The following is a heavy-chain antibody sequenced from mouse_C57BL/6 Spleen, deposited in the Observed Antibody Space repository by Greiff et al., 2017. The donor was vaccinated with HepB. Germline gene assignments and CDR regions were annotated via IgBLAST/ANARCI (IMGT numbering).Heavy chain of an antibody. D-gene: IGHD4-1*01. V-gene: IGHV14-4*01. Sequence: EVKLQQSGAELVRPGASVKLSCTASGFNIKDDYMHWVKQRPEQGLEWIGCIDPGDGDTEYASKFQGKATLTADTSSNTAYLQLSSLTSADSACYDCTHGSECFDYWGQGTTLTVSS. CDR3: THGSECFDY. CDR2: IDPGDGDT. CDR1: GFNIKDDY. J-gene: IGHJ2*01.